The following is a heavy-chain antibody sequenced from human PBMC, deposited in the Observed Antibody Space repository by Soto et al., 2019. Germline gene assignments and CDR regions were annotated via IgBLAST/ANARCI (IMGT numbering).Heavy chain of an antibody. V-gene: IGHV4-59*01. CDR3: ARCGSGWYDGYYFDY. CDR1: GGSISSYY. Sequence: QVQLQESGPGLVKPSETLSLTCTVSGGSISSYYWSWIRQPPGKGLEWIGYIYYSGSTNYNPSLTSRVTISVDTSKNQFSLKLSSVTAADTAVYYCARCGSGWYDGYYFDYWGQGTLVTVSS. D-gene: IGHD6-19*01. J-gene: IGHJ4*02. CDR2: IYYSGST.